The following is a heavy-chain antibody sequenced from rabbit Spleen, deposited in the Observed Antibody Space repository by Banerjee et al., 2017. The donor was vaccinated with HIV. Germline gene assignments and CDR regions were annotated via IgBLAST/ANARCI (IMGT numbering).Heavy chain of an antibody. V-gene: IGHV1S7*01. CDR1: GFTISSYN. CDR2: IYPVFGIT. J-gene: IGHJ4*01. D-gene: IGHD4-1*01. CDR3: ARETSSGWGVVSYYFNL. Sequence: QLEETGGGLVQPGGSLTLSCKVSGFTISSYNMGWVRQAPGKGLEWIGDIYPVFGITNYANSVKGRFTISSDNAQNTVDLQMNSLTAADTATYFCARETSSGWGVVSYYFNLWGPGTLVTVS.